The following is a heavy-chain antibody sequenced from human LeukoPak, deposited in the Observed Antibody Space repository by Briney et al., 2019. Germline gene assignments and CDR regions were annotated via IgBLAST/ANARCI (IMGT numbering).Heavy chain of an antibody. CDR2: IYYSGST. J-gene: IGHJ6*03. Sequence: PSETLSLTCTVSGGSISSYYWSWLRQPPGKGLEWIGYIYYSGSTNYNPSLKSRVTISVDTSKNQFSLELSSVTAADTAVYYCARQGYYGSGSYYYYYMDVWGKGTTVTISS. D-gene: IGHD3-10*01. CDR1: GGSISSYY. V-gene: IGHV4-59*01. CDR3: ARQGYYGSGSYYYYYMDV.